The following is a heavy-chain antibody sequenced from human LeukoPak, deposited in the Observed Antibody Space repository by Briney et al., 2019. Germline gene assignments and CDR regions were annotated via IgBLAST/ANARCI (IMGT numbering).Heavy chain of an antibody. D-gene: IGHD3-3*01. Sequence: SETLSLTCAVSGGSISSGGYSWSWIRQPPGKGLEWIGYIYHSGSTYYNPSLKSRVTISVDRSKNQFSLKLSSVTAADTAVYYCARAPTVLRFLEWLSPYYFDYWGQGTLVTVSS. CDR1: GGSISSGGYS. V-gene: IGHV4-30-2*01. CDR2: IYHSGST. J-gene: IGHJ4*02. CDR3: ARAPTVLRFLEWLSPYYFDY.